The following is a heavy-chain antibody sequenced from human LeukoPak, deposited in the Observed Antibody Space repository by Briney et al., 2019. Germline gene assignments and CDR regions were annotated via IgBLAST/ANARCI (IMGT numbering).Heavy chain of an antibody. Sequence: GRSLRLSCAASGFTFSSYGMYWVRQAPGKGLEWVAVIWYDGSNKYYADSVKGRFTISRDNSKNTLYLQMNSLRAEDTAVYYCARVTSITMIGDYFDYWGQGTLVTVSS. D-gene: IGHD3-22*01. CDR1: GFTFSSYG. V-gene: IGHV3-33*01. CDR3: ARVTSITMIGDYFDY. J-gene: IGHJ4*02. CDR2: IWYDGSNK.